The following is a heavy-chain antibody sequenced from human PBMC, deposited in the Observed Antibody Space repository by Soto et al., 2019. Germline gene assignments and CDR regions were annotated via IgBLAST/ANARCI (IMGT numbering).Heavy chain of an antibody. D-gene: IGHD2-15*01. CDR2: ISYDGSNK. V-gene: IGHV3-30-3*01. J-gene: IGHJ4*02. CDR1: GFTFSSYA. Sequence: QVQLVESGGGVVQPGRSLRLSCAASGFTFSSYAMHWVRQAPGKGLEWVAVISYDGSNKYYADSVKGRFTISRDNSKNTLSLQMNSLRAEDTAVYYCASGRARGYCSGGSCLTENDYWGQGTLVTVSS. CDR3: ASGRARGYCSGGSCLTENDY.